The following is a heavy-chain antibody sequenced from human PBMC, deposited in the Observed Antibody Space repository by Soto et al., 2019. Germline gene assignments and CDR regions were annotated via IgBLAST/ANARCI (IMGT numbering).Heavy chain of an antibody. Sequence: SETLSLTCTVSGGSISIYYWSWIRHPPGKGLEWIGYIYYSGSTNYNPSLKSRVTISVDTSKNQFSLKLSSVTAADTAVYYCARASTTVVTDWFDPWGQGTLVTVSS. V-gene: IGHV4-59*01. CDR1: GGSISIYY. J-gene: IGHJ5*02. D-gene: IGHD4-17*01. CDR2: IYYSGST. CDR3: ARASTTVVTDWFDP.